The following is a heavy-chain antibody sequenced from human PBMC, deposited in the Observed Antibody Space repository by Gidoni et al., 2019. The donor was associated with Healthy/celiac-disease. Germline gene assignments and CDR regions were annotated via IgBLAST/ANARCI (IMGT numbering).Heavy chain of an antibody. Sequence: EVQLVESGGGLVQPGGSLKLSCAASGFTFSGSAMHWVRQASGKGLEWVGRIRSKANSYATAYAASVKGRFTISRDDSKNTAYLQMNSLKTEDTAVYYCTRPGVWYSSGLQVDYWGQGTLVTVSS. CDR1: GFTFSGSA. J-gene: IGHJ4*02. D-gene: IGHD6-19*01. CDR3: TRPGVWYSSGLQVDY. V-gene: IGHV3-73*01. CDR2: IRSKANSYAT.